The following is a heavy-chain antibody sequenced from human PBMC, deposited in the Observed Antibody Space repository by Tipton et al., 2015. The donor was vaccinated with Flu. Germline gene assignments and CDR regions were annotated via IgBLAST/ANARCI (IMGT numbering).Heavy chain of an antibody. CDR1: GFTFSYYT. Sequence: SLRLSCVASGFTSGFTFSYYTMHWVRQAPGKGLEYVSSITPNEDSTYYANSVKDRFTISRDNSKNTLFLQMGSLRDEDMAVYYCATGSAYAYDSWGQGTLVTVSS. D-gene: IGHD3-16*01. CDR2: ITPNEDST. CDR3: ATGSAYAYDS. V-gene: IGHV3-64*01. J-gene: IGHJ4*02.